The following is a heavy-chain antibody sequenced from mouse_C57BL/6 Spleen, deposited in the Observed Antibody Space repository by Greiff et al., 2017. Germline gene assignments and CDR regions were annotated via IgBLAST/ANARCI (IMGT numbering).Heavy chain of an antibody. V-gene: IGHV1-82*01. D-gene: IGHD1-1*01. CDR1: GYAFSSSW. Sequence: VKLMESGPELVKPGASVKISCKASGYAFSSSWMNWVKQRPGKGLEWIGRIYPGDGDTNYNGKFKGKATLTADKSSSTAYMQLSSLTSEDSAVYFCASPYYYGSSYWYFDGWGTGTTGTVSS. CDR2: IYPGDGDT. J-gene: IGHJ1*03. CDR3: ASPYYYGSSYWYFDG.